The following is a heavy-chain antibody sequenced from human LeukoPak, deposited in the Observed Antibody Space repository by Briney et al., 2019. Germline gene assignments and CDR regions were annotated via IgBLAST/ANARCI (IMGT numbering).Heavy chain of an antibody. D-gene: IGHD6-13*01. CDR1: GFTFDEYA. Sequence: GRSLRLSCAASGFTFDEYAMHWVRQAPGKGLEWVSGITWNSDSIGYADSVKGRFTISRDNAKNSLYLQMNSLRAEDTALYYCVKDRGGYSSSWNWSDPWGQGTLVTVSS. V-gene: IGHV3-9*01. CDR2: ITWNSDSI. CDR3: VKDRGGYSSSWNWSDP. J-gene: IGHJ5*02.